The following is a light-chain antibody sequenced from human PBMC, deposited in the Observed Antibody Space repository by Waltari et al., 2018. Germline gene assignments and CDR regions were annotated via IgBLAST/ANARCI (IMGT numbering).Light chain of an antibody. CDR3: AAWDDSLKTVI. J-gene: IGLJ2*01. Sequence: QSVLTQPPSASGTPGQRVTISCSGSSSNIGSNTVNWYQQLPGTAPKLLIYSNNQRPSGVPDRFSGSKSGTSASLAISGLQSEDEADYYCAAWDDSLKTVIFGGGTKLIVL. CDR2: SNN. CDR1: SSNIGSNT. V-gene: IGLV1-44*01.